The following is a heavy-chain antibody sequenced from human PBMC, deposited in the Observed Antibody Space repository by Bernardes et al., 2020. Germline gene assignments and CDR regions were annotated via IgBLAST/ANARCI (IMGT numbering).Heavy chain of an antibody. D-gene: IGHD3-16*02. Sequence: SETLSLTCAVYGGSFSGSYWCWIRQPPGPGLAWIGELNHSGRTNYNPSLKSRVTISVDTSKNQFSLKLSSVTAADTAVYYCARGGDMITFGGVIVQFDYWAQGTLVTV. CDR1: GGSFSGSY. J-gene: IGHJ4*02. CDR2: LNHSGRT. CDR3: ARGGDMITFGGVIVQFDY. V-gene: IGHV4-34*01.